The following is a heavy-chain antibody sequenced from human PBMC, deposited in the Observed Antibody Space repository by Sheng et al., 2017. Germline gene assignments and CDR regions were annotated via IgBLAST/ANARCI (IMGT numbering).Heavy chain of an antibody. CDR3: AGSSVKARIDY. CDR2: IYTGGST. Sequence: VQLVETGGDLIQPGGSLRLSCAASGFTVSSNYMSWVRQAPGKGLEWVSLIYTGGSTYYADSVKDRFTISRDNSKNTLYLEMNNLRVEDTAVYYCAGSSVKARIDYWGQGTLVTVSS. D-gene: IGHD6-25*01. J-gene: IGHJ4*02. V-gene: IGHV3-53*02. CDR1: GFTVSSNY.